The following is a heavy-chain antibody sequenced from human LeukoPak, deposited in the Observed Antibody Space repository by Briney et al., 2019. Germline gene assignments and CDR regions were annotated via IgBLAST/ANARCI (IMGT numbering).Heavy chain of an antibody. CDR3: ARSLGFPIYYFDY. CDR2: ISTNGGST. D-gene: IGHD7-27*01. J-gene: IGHJ4*02. Sequence: GGSLRRSCVASGFTFSNFAMHWVRQAPGKGLEYVSVISTNGGSTYYANSVKGRFTISRDNSKNTLYFQMGSLRAEDMAVYYCARSLGFPIYYFDYWGQGTLVTVSS. V-gene: IGHV3-64*01. CDR1: GFTFSNFA.